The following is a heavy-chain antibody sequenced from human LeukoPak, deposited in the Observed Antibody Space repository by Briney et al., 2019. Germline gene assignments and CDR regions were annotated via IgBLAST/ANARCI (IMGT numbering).Heavy chain of an antibody. Sequence: ASVKVSCKASGGTFSSYAISWVRQAPGQGLEWMGGIIPFFGTANYAQKFQGRVTITADESTSTAYMELSSLRSEDTAVYYCARVPNRPQLWYGKRNYYYYGMDVWGQGTTVTVSS. CDR2: IIPFFGTA. J-gene: IGHJ6*02. CDR3: ARVPNRPQLWYGKRNYYYYGMDV. CDR1: GGTFSSYA. V-gene: IGHV1-69*13. D-gene: IGHD5-18*01.